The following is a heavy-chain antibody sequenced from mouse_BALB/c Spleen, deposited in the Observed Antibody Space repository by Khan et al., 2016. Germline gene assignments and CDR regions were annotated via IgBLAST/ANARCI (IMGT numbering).Heavy chain of an antibody. J-gene: IGHJ3*01. D-gene: IGHD1-1*01. CDR1: GYAFTNYL. CDR2: INPGSGGT. CDR3: ARADYYGSSGAY. V-gene: IGHV1-54*01. Sequence: QVQLKQSGAELVRPGTSVKVFCKASGYAFTNYLIEWVKQRPGQGLEWIGVINPGSGGTNYNEKFKGKATLTADKSSSTAYMQLSSLTSDDSAVYFCARADYYGSSGAYWGQGTLVTVSA.